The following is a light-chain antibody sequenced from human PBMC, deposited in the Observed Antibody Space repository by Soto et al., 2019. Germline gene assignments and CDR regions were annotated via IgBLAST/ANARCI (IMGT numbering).Light chain of an antibody. Sequence: EIVLTQSPGTLSVSPGERATLSCRASQTISSNYLAWYQQKPGQAPSPLIYGTSSRATGIPDRFSGSGSGTDFTLTISRLEPEDSAIYYCQQYGSWTFGQGTKVEIK. V-gene: IGKV3-20*01. CDR3: QQYGSWT. CDR1: QTISSNY. J-gene: IGKJ1*01. CDR2: GTS.